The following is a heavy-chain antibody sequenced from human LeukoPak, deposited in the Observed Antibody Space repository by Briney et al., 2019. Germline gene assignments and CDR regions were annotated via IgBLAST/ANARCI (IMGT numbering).Heavy chain of an antibody. D-gene: IGHD2-21*01. CDR2: IYTSGST. J-gene: IGHJ4*02. CDR3: ARTLYCGGDCRYSDS. Sequence: SETLSLTCTVSGGSISSYYWSWIRQPAGKGLEWIGRIYTSGSTNYNPSLKSQVTMSVDTSKNQFSLKLSSVTAADTAVYYCARTLYCGGDCRYSDSWGQGTLVIVSS. V-gene: IGHV4-4*07. CDR1: GGSISSYY.